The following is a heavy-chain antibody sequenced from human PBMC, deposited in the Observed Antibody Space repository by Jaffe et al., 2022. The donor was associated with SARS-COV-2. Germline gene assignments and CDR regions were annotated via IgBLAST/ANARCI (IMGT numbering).Heavy chain of an antibody. CDR3: ARAAGDRVWYSDY. V-gene: IGHV3-7*01. CDR1: GFTFSSYW. J-gene: IGHJ4*02. CDR2: IKPDGSER. Sequence: EVQLVESGGGLVQPGGSLRLPCAASGFTFSSYWMSWVRQAPGKGLEWVANIKPDGSERYYVDSVKGRFTISRDNAKNSLYLQLNSLRDDDTAVYYCARAAGDRVWYSDYWGQGTLVTVSS. D-gene: IGHD6-13*01.